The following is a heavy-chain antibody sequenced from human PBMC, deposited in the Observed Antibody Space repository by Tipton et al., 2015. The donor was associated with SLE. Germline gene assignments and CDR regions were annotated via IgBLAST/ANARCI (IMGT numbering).Heavy chain of an antibody. Sequence: QLVQSGAEVKKPGASVRVSCKTSGYNFIGYFLHWLRQAPGQGLEWMGRMNPNNGGTSFAPRFQGRVTMTRDTSISTAYLELSTLTSDDTAVYFCTRGGRGIVADFDYWGQGSLVTVSS. CDR1: GYNFIGYF. CDR3: TRGGRGIVADFDY. D-gene: IGHD3-10*01. CDR2: MNPNNGGT. V-gene: IGHV1-2*02. J-gene: IGHJ4*02.